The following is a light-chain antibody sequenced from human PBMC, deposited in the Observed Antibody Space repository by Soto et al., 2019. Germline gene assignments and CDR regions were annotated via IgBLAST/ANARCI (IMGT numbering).Light chain of an antibody. CDR1: QSISSW. CDR2: DAS. J-gene: IGKJ3*01. Sequence: DIQMTQSPSTLSASVGDGVTITCRASQSISSWLAWYQQKPGKAPKLLIYDASSLESGVPSRFSGSGSGTEFTLTISSLQPDDFATYYCQQYNSQFTFGPGTKVDIK. V-gene: IGKV1-5*01. CDR3: QQYNSQFT.